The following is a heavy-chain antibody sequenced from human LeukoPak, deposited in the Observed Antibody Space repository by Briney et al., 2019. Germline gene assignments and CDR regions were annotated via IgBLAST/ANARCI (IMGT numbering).Heavy chain of an antibody. CDR2: IRYDGSNK. J-gene: IGHJ6*02. CDR3: ARESEEVGIAAASYNYYYYYGMDV. D-gene: IGHD6-13*01. CDR1: GFTFSSYG. Sequence: GGSLRLSCAASGFTFSSYGWHWIRQAPGKGLEWVAVIRYDGSNKYYADSVKGRFTISRANSQTTLYLQMNSLRAEGTAVYYCARESEEVGIAAASYNYYYYYGMDVWGQGTTVTVSS. V-gene: IGHV3-33*01.